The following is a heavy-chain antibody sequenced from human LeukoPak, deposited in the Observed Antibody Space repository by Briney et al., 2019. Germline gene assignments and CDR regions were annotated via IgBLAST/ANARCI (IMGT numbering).Heavy chain of an antibody. Sequence: GRSLRLSCAASGFTFSSYGMHWVRQAPGKGLEWVAVISYDGSNKYYADSVKGRFIISRDNSKNTLYLQMNSLRAEDTAVYYCAKGTLYCSGGSCPSFDYWGQGTLVTVSS. CDR1: GFTFSSYG. CDR3: AKGTLYCSGGSCPSFDY. J-gene: IGHJ4*02. D-gene: IGHD2-15*01. V-gene: IGHV3-30*18. CDR2: ISYDGSNK.